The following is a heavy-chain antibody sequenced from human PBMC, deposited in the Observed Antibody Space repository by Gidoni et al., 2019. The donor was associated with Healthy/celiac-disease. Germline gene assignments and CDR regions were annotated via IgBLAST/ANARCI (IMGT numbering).Heavy chain of an antibody. J-gene: IGHJ4*02. CDR2: IYYSGST. Sequence: QVQLQESGPGLVKPSQTLSLTCTVSGVSISRGGYYWSWIRQHPGKGLEWIGYIYYSGSTYYNPSLKSRVTISVDTSKNQFSLKLSSVTAADTAVYYCARAIIKDDYGDGFDYWGQGTLVTVSS. V-gene: IGHV4-31*03. CDR3: ARAIIKDDYGDGFDY. CDR1: GVSISRGGYY. D-gene: IGHD4-17*01.